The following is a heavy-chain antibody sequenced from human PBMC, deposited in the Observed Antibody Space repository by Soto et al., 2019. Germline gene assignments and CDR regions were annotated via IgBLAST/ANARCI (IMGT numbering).Heavy chain of an antibody. CDR3: ARDSCSGDTCYPRFDY. J-gene: IGHJ4*02. D-gene: IGHD2-15*01. V-gene: IGHV4-4*02. CDR1: GGSISSDDW. CDR2: IYHSGSA. Sequence: PSETLSLTCAVSGGSISSDDWWSWVRQPPGEGLEWIGEIYHSGSANYNPSLKSRVTMSVDTSKNHFSLILSSVTAADTAVYYCARDSCSGDTCYPRFDYWGRGILVTVSS.